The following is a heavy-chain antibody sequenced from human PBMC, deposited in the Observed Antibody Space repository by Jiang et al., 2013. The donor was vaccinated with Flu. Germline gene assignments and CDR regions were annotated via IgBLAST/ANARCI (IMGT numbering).Heavy chain of an antibody. CDR2: IYYSGST. CDR3: AREDYGDYLYYFDY. CDR1: GGSISSYY. D-gene: IGHD4-17*01. Sequence: GPGLVKPSETLSLTCTVSGGSISSYYWSWIRQPPGKGLEWIGYIYYSGSTNYNPSLKSRVTISVDTSKNQFSLKLSSVTAADTAVYYCAREDYGDYLYYFDYWGQGTLV. V-gene: IGHV4-59*01. J-gene: IGHJ4*02.